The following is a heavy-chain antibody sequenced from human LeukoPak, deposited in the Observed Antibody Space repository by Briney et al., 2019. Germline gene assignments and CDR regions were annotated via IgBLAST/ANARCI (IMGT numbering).Heavy chain of an antibody. CDR2: SKPNSGGT. Sequence: GASVKVSCKASGYTFTGYYMDWVRQAPGQGLEWMGWSKPNSGGTNYAQKFQGRVTMTRDTSISTAYMELSRLRSDDTAVYYCARFTGGNTGWYGGGSIDYWGQGTLVTVSS. J-gene: IGHJ4*02. D-gene: IGHD6-19*01. V-gene: IGHV1-2*02. CDR1: GYTFTGYY. CDR3: ARFTGGNTGWYGGGSIDY.